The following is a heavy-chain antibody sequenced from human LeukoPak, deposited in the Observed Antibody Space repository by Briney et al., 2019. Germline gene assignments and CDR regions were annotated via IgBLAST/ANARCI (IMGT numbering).Heavy chain of an antibody. CDR1: GFTFRSFW. J-gene: IGHJ3*02. CDR3: ARGSGSYSSDAFDI. D-gene: IGHD3-10*01. V-gene: IGHV3-74*01. CDR2: INGDGSNT. Sequence: TGGSLRLSCAASGFTFRSFWMHWVRQTPGKGLVWVSRINGDGSNTTYADSVKGRFTTSRDTAKNTVYLQMNSLSAEDTAVYYCARGSGSYSSDAFDIWGQGTMVTVSS.